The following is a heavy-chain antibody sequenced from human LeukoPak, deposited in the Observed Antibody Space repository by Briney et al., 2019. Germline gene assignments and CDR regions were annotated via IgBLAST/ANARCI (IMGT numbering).Heavy chain of an antibody. D-gene: IGHD1-26*01. V-gene: IGHV1-69*01. Sequence: SVKVSCKASGGTFSSYAISWVRQAPGQGLEWMGGIIPIFGTANYAQKFQGRVTITADESTSTAYMELSSLRSEDTAVYYCARLVGDVTTWDCWGQGTLVTVSS. CDR1: GGTFSSYA. J-gene: IGHJ4*02. CDR2: IIPIFGTA. CDR3: ARLVGDVTTWDC.